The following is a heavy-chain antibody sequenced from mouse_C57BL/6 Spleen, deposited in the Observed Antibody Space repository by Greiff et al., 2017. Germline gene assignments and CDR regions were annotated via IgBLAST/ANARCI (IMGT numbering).Heavy chain of an antibody. V-gene: IGHV14-4*01. Sequence: EVKLVESGAELVRPGASVKLSCTASGFNIKDDYMHWVKQRPEQGLEWIGWIDPENGDTESASKFQGEATITADTSSNTAYLQLSSLTSEDTAVYYCTTGWLLYFDYWGQGTTLTVSS. CDR3: TTGWLLYFDY. CDR1: GFNIKDDY. D-gene: IGHD2-3*01. CDR2: IDPENGDT. J-gene: IGHJ2*01.